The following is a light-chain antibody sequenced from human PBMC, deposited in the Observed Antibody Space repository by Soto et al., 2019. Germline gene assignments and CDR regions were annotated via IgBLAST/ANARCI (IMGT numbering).Light chain of an antibody. CDR3: QVWASGSAHVL. J-gene: IGLJ2*01. CDR2: SDT. Sequence: SYELTQPPSVSVAPGKTASIACGGNDIGSKGVHWYQQKPGQAPVLVIYSDTDLPPVITERFSGSNSANLATLTISRVEAGDEADYYCQVWASGSAHVLFGGGTKLT. V-gene: IGLV3-21*04. CDR1: DIGSKG.